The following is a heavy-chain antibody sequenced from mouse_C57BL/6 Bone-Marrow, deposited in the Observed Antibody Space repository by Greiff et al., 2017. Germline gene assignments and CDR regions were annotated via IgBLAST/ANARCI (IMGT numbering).Heavy chain of an antibody. D-gene: IGHD2-5*01. J-gene: IGHJ1*03. Sequence: EVQVVESGGGLVQPGGSLSLSCAASGFTFTDYYMSWVRQPPGKALEWLGFIRNKANGYTTEYSASVKGRFTISRDNSQSILYLQMNALRAEDSATYDGARYNSNYVDWYFDVWGTGTTVTVSS. V-gene: IGHV7-3*01. CDR1: GFTFTDYY. CDR2: IRNKANGYTT. CDR3: ARYNSNYVDWYFDV.